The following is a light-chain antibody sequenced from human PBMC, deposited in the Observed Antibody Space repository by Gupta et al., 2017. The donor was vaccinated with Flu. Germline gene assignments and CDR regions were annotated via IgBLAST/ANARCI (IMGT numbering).Light chain of an antibody. CDR2: EGS. Sequence: QSALTQPGSVSGSPGQSITLSCTGTSSDVGSLDLVSWYQQHPGKAPKLMIYEGSKRPSGVSNRFSGSKSGNTPSLTISGLQAEDEADYYCCPYAGSSYVFGTGTKVTVL. CDR3: CPYAGSSYV. V-gene: IGLV2-23*01. CDR1: SSDVGSLDL. J-gene: IGLJ1*01.